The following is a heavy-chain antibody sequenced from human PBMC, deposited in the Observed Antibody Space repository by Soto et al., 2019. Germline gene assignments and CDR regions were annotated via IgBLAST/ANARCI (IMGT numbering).Heavy chain of an antibody. CDR1: GGSISSYY. CDR3: ARDLVGYCSGGSCYSYNWFDP. Sequence: PSETLSLTCTVSGGSISSYYWSWIRQPPGKGLEWIGYIYYSGSTNYNPSLKSRVTISVDTSKNQFSLKLSSVTAADTAVYYCARDLVGYCSGGSCYSYNWFDPWGQGTLVTVSS. J-gene: IGHJ5*02. CDR2: IYYSGST. D-gene: IGHD2-15*01. V-gene: IGHV4-59*01.